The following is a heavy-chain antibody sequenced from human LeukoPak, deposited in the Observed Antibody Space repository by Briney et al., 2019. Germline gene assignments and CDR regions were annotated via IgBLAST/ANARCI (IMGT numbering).Heavy chain of an antibody. CDR3: ASTVAGLEDFDY. D-gene: IGHD6-19*01. CDR1: GGSISSSSYY. CDR2: IYYSGST. V-gene: IGHV4-39*01. J-gene: IGHJ4*02. Sequence: SETLSLTCTVSGGSISSSSYYWGWIRQPPGKGLEWIGSIYYSGSTYYSPSLKSRVTISVDTSKKQISLKLSSVTAADTAVYYCASTVAGLEDFDYWGQGILITVSS.